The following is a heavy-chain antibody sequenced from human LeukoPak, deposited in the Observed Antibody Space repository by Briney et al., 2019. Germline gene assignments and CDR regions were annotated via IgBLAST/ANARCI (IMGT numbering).Heavy chain of an antibody. Sequence: SETLSLTCSVSGGSISGYYWDWLRQSPGKEPEWIGFIHSSGGTHYSPSLESRVTLSVDTSKNQFSLKVSSVTAADTAVYYCARHHRSGSGGTYFDYWGQGTLVTVSS. CDR1: GGSISGYY. CDR2: IHSSGGT. J-gene: IGHJ4*02. CDR3: ARHHRSGSGGTYFDY. D-gene: IGHD3-22*01. V-gene: IGHV4-4*09.